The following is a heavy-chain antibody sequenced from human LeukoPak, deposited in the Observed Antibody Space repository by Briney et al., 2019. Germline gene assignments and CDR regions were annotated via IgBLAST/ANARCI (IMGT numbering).Heavy chain of an antibody. V-gene: IGHV3-23*01. D-gene: IGHD6-13*01. J-gene: IGHJ6*02. CDR1: GFTLSSYA. CDR2: VSGSGVNT. CDR3: ANNEGQLAFHGMDV. Sequence: PGGSLRLSCAASGFTLSSYAMSWVRQAPGKGLDWVSAVSGSGVNTYYADSVKGRFTISRDNSKNTLYLQMNSLRAEDTAVYYCANNEGQLAFHGMDVWGQGTTVTVSS.